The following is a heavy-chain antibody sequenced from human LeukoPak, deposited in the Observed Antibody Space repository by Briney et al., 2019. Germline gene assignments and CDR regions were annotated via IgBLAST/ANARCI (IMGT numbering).Heavy chain of an antibody. CDR3: ARDGDDDYDY. D-gene: IGHD1-1*01. Sequence: PGGSLRLSCAASGFTFSSYIMNWVRQAPGKGLEWVSSISSSSSYIYYAYSVKGRFTISRDNAKNSLKLQMNGLRAEETAVYYCARDGDDDYDYWGQGTLVTVSS. CDR1: GFTFSSYI. J-gene: IGHJ4*02. CDR2: ISSSSSYI. V-gene: IGHV3-21*01.